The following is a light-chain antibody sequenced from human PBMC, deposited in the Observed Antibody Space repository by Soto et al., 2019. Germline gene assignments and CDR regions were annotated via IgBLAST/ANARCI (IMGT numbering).Light chain of an antibody. CDR2: DVS. Sequence: QSALTQPASVSGSPGQSIIISCTGTSSDVGSYNYVSWYQQHPGKAPKLMIYDVSNRPSGVSNRFSGSKSGNTASLTISGLQADDEADYYCSSFTSSNTVVFGGGTKVTVL. CDR3: SSFTSSNTVV. V-gene: IGLV2-14*03. J-gene: IGLJ3*02. CDR1: SSDVGSYNY.